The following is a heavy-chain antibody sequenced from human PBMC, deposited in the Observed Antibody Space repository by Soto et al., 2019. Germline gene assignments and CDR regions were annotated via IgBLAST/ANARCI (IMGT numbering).Heavy chain of an antibody. J-gene: IGHJ4*02. D-gene: IGHD6-19*01. V-gene: IGHV4-34*01. Sequence: SETLSLTCDVYGGSFSENYWSWIRQPPGEGLEWIGEINDSGHTKINPSLKSRVSMSVDTSKHQFSLNLISVTAADTAVYYCAHHSGRAFDYWGRGTLVTVSS. CDR3: AHHSGRAFDY. CDR1: GGSFSENY. CDR2: INDSGHT.